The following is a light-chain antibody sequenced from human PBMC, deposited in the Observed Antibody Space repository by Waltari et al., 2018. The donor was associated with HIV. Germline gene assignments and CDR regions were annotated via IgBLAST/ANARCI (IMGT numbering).Light chain of an antibody. CDR1: SSNIGNNP. CDR2: SNN. J-gene: IGLJ2*01. V-gene: IGLV1-44*01. Sequence: QSVLTQPPSASGTPGQRVTISFSGSSSNIGNNPVEWYQQLPGTAPKLLSYSNNQRPSGVPDRISGSKSGTSASLAIGGLQSDDEADYYCASWEDSLHGPVFGGGTKLTVL. CDR3: ASWEDSLHGPV.